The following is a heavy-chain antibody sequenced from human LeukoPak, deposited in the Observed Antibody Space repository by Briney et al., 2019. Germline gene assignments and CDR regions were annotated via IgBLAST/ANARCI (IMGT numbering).Heavy chain of an antibody. CDR1: GFTFNTYG. CDR3: AKDRKRSAITMIRGVRGYSYYYMDV. Sequence: GGSLRLSCAASGFTFNTYGMHWVRQAPGKGLEWVAFIRYDGSNKYYADSVKGRFTISRDNSKNTLYLQMNSLRTEDTAVYYCAKDRKRSAITMIRGVRGYSYYYMDVWGKGTTVTISS. J-gene: IGHJ6*03. D-gene: IGHD3-10*01. CDR2: IRYDGSNK. V-gene: IGHV3-30*02.